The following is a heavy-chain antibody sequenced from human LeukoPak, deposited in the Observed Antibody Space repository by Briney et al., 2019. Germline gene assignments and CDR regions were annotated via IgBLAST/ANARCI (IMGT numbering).Heavy chain of an antibody. CDR1: GGSFSGYY. CDR3: ARGSGISSSPPFGY. V-gene: IGHV4-34*01. CDR2: INHSGST. Sequence: PSETLSLTCAVYGGSFSGYYWSCIRQPPGKGLEWIGEINHSGSTNYNPSLKSRVTISVDTSKNQFSLKLSSVTAADTAVYYCARGSGISSSPPFGYWGQGTLVTVSS. J-gene: IGHJ4*02. D-gene: IGHD6-6*01.